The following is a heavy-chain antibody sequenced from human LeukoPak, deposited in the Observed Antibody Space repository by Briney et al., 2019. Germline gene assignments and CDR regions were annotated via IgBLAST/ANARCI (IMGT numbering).Heavy chain of an antibody. V-gene: IGHV3-23*01. D-gene: IGHD3-22*01. J-gene: IGHJ4*02. CDR1: GFTFSSYA. Sequence: PGGSLRLSCAASGFTFSSYAMNWVRQAPGRGLEWVSGFSGSGGTTYYADSVKGRFTISRDNSKNTLYLQMNSLRAEDTAVYYCAKDSVIVVVEYYFDYWGQGTLVTVSS. CDR2: FSGSGGTT. CDR3: AKDSVIVVVEYYFDY.